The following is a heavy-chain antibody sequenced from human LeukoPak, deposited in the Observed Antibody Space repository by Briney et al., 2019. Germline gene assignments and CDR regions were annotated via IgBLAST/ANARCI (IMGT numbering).Heavy chain of an antibody. D-gene: IGHD2-2*01. CDR3: ARGRCSSPSCSFILYGLDI. CDR2: IHTADDT. CDR1: GFTFSTYD. J-gene: IGHJ3*02. Sequence: PGGSLRLSCVASGFTFSTYDMHWVRQAAGDRLEWVSSIHTADDTYYPDSVKGRFTISRENAKNLLYLQMNSLGVGDTAVYYCARGRCSSPSCSFILYGLDIWGQGTMVTVTS. V-gene: IGHV3-13*04.